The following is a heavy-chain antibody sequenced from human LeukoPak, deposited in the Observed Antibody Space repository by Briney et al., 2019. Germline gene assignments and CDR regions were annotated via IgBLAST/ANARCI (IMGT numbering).Heavy chain of an antibody. CDR3: AKDQLYSSSWYCPLDS. Sequence: GGSLRLSCAASGFTFSSYGMHWVCQAPGKGLEWVAVISYDGSNKYYADSVKGRFTISRDNSKNTLYLQMNSLSAEDTAVYYCAKDQLYSSSWYCPLDSWGQGTLVTVSS. J-gene: IGHJ4*02. V-gene: IGHV3-30*18. CDR1: GFTFSSYG. CDR2: ISYDGSNK. D-gene: IGHD6-13*01.